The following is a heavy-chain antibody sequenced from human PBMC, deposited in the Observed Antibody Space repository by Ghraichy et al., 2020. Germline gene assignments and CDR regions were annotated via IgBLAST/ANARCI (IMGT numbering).Heavy chain of an antibody. CDR2: ITSSSSTI. CDR1: GFTFSSYS. CDR3: ARLHDYSDYEWFGDY. J-gene: IGHJ4*02. Sequence: GGSLRLSCAASGFTFSSYSMNWVRQAPGKGLEWVSYITSSSSTIYYADSVKGRFTISRDNAKNSLYLQMNSLRAEDTAVYYCARLHDYSDYEWFGDYWGQGTLVTVSS. D-gene: IGHD4-11*01. V-gene: IGHV3-48*01.